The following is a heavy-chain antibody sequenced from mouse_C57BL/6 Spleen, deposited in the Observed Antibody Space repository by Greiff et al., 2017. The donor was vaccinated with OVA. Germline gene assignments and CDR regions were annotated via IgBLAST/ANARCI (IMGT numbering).Heavy chain of an antibody. J-gene: IGHJ4*01. CDR3: VRDLYDGSSYVSYYAMDY. D-gene: IGHD1-1*01. Sequence: EVQLVESGGGLVQPKGSLKLSCAASGFTFNTYAMHWVRQAPGKGLEWVARIRSKSSNYATYYAVSVKDRFTISRDDSQSMLYLQMNNLNTEDTAMYYCVRDLYDGSSYVSYYAMDYWGQGTSVTVSS. CDR2: IRSKSSNYAT. CDR1: GFTFNTYA. V-gene: IGHV10-3*01.